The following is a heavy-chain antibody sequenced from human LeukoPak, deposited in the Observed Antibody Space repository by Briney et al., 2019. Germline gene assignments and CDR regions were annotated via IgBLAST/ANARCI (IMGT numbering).Heavy chain of an antibody. CDR2: ISSSGSTI. CDR3: ARGLVVVPAAILPSDYMDV. D-gene: IGHD2-2*01. CDR1: GFTFSDYY. J-gene: IGHJ6*03. V-gene: IGHV3-11*04. Sequence: GGSLRLSCAASGFTFSDYYMSWIRQAPGKGLEWVSYISSSGSTIYYADSVKGRFTISRDNAKNSLYLQMNSLRAEDTAVYYCARGLVVVPAAILPSDYMDVWGKGTTVTVSS.